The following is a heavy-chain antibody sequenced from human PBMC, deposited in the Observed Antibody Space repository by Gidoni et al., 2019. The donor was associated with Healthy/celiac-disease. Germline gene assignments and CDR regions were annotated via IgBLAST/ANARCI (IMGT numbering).Heavy chain of an antibody. CDR2: IGYGGDTI. CDR1: GFMFSSYE. CDR3: AKFTGDYNGYDY. Sequence: EVLLVESGGGLVQPGGSLRLSCAASGFMFSSYEMNWVRQAPGKGLEWVSYIGYGGDTIYYADSVKGRFTISRDNAKNSLYLQMNSLRAEDTAVYYCAKFTGDYNGYDYWGQGTLVTVSS. V-gene: IGHV3-48*03. J-gene: IGHJ4*02. D-gene: IGHD4-4*01.